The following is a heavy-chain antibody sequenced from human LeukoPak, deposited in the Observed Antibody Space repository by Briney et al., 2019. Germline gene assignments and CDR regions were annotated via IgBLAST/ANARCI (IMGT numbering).Heavy chain of an antibody. CDR2: IYSSDAT. CDR1: GFTFSGYA. CDR3: ARDLHYAFDI. D-gene: IGHD3-10*01. Sequence: PGGSLRLSCAASGFTFSGYAMNWVRPAPGKGLEWVSHIYSSDATYADSVKGRFSISRDNAKNSLFLQMNSLRDEDTAVYYCARDLHYAFDIWGQGTMVTVSS. J-gene: IGHJ3*02. V-gene: IGHV3-48*02.